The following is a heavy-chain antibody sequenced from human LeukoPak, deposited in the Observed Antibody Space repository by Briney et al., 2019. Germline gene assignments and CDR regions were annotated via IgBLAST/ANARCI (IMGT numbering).Heavy chain of an antibody. V-gene: IGHV1-2*02. Sequence: ASVKVSCKASGYTFTGYYMHWVRQAPGQGLERMGWINPNSGGTNYAQKFQGRVTMTRDTSISTAYMELSRLRSDDTAVYYCAREQILGYCSGGSCYGSPGGVDYWGQGTLVTVSS. CDR1: GYTFTGYY. J-gene: IGHJ4*02. CDR3: AREQILGYCSGGSCYGSPGGVDY. D-gene: IGHD2-15*01. CDR2: INPNSGGT.